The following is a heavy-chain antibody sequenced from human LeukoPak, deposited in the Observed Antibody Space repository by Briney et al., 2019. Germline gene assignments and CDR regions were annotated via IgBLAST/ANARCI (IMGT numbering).Heavy chain of an antibody. CDR2: IYYSGST. Sequence: PSETLSLTCTVSGGSISSSSYYWGWIRQPPGKGLEWIGSIYYSGSTYYNPSLKSRVTISVDTSKNQFSLKLSSVTAADTAVYYCARGRRPFERATNWFDPWGQGTLVTVSS. CDR3: ARGRRPFERATNWFDP. V-gene: IGHV4-39*07. CDR1: GGSISSSSYY. J-gene: IGHJ5*02.